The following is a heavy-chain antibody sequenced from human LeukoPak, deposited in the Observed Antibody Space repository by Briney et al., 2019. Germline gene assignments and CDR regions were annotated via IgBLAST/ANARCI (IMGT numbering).Heavy chain of an antibody. J-gene: IGHJ4*02. V-gene: IGHV3-21*06. Sequence: GGSLRLSCAASVFTFSSYSTNCARHAPGKGLEWVSSISSSSSYIYYADSVKGLFTISRDNSKNTMYLQMNSVRAEDTAVYYCANSGYNRFDYWGQGTLVTVSS. CDR2: ISSSSSYI. D-gene: IGHD5-24*01. CDR3: ANSGYNRFDY. CDR1: VFTFSSYS.